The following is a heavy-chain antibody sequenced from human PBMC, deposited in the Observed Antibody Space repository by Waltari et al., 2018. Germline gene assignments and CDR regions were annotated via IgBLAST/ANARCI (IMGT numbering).Heavy chain of an antibody. J-gene: IGHJ5*02. CDR2: ISSNGGST. Sequence: EVQLVESGDGLVQPGGSLRLSCAASGFTFSSYAMHWVRQAPGKGLEYVSAISSNGGSTYYADSVKGRFTISRDNSKNTLYLQMGSLRAEDMAVYYCARGLGERDPTWGWFDPWGQGTLVTVSS. V-gene: IGHV3-64*02. CDR3: ARGLGERDPTWGWFDP. D-gene: IGHD3-10*01. CDR1: GFTFSSYA.